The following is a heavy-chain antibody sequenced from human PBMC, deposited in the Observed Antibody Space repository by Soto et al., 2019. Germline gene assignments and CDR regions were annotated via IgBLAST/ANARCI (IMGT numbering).Heavy chain of an antibody. CDR3: ARGFCSGGSCYYYYYGMDV. CDR2: ISHDGSNK. J-gene: IGHJ6*02. V-gene: IGHV3-30-3*01. Sequence: LRLSCAASGFTFSSYAMHWVRQAPGKGLEWVAIISHDGSNKYYADSVKGRFTISRDNSKNTLYLQMNTLRTEDTAVYYCARGFCSGGSCYYYYYGMDVWGQGTTVTVSS. CDR1: GFTFSSYA. D-gene: IGHD2-15*01.